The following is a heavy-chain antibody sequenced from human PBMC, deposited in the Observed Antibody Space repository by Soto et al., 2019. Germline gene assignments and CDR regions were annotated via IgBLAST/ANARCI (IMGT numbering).Heavy chain of an antibody. J-gene: IGHJ4*02. CDR2: INHSGST. CDR3: ASRKITALFDS. D-gene: IGHD3-10*01. Sequence: QVQLQQWGAGLLKPSETLSLTCAVYGGSFSGYYWTWIRQPPGTGLEWIGAINHSGSTNYNPSLKSRVTRSVATSTTPFAPTLTSVPASDTAVYYCASRKITALFDSWAQGTLVTVSS. V-gene: IGHV4-34*01. CDR1: GGSFSGYY.